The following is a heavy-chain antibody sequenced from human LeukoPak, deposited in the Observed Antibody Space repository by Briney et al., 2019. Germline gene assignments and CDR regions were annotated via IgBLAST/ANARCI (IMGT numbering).Heavy chain of an antibody. V-gene: IGHV1-2*04. CDR2: IKPNSGGT. CDR1: GYTFTGYY. CDR3: ARATEDIVVVPAARRVWFDP. J-gene: IGHJ5*02. Sequence: ASVKVSCKASGYTFTGYYMHWVRQAPGQGLEWMGWIKPNSGGTNYAQKFQGWVTMTRDTSISTAYMELSRLRSDDTAVYYCARATEDIVVVPAARRVWFDPWGQGTLVTVSS. D-gene: IGHD2-2*01.